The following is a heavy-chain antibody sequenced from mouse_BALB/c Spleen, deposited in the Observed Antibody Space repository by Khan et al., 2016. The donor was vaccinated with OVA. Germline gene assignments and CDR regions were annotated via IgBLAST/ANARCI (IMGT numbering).Heavy chain of an antibody. Sequence: VELVESGAELARPGASVKMSCKASGYTFTSYTIHWIKERPGQGLEWIGSIHPSNGYTNYNQNFKDKATLTTDKSSTTAYQHLSTVPSDDSTGDSCIRDGSDHLNDGWFAYWRQGTLVAVSA. CDR3: IRDGSDHLNDGWFAY. J-gene: IGHJ3*01. D-gene: IGHD2-12*01. CDR1: GYTFTSYT. CDR2: IHPSNGYT. V-gene: IGHV1-4*01.